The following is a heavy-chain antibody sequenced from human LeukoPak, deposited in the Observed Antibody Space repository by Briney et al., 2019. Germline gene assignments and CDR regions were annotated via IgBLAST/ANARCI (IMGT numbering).Heavy chain of an antibody. Sequence: GASVKVSCKASGYTFTNYGISWVRQAPGQGLEWMGWIGTYHGNTNFAQKLQGRVTLTTDTSTSTAYMELRSLRSDDTAVYYCARVYDSTTHSHQIDYWSQGTLVTVSS. J-gene: IGHJ4*02. D-gene: IGHD2/OR15-2a*01. V-gene: IGHV1-18*01. CDR1: GYTFTNYG. CDR3: ARVYDSTTHSHQIDY. CDR2: IGTYHGNT.